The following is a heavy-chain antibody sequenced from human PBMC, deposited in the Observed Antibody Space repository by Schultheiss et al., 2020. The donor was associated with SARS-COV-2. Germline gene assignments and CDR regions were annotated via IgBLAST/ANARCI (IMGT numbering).Heavy chain of an antibody. CDR3: ARGRGEYNWNDVFDY. CDR2: IYHSGST. Sequence: SQTLSLTCTVSGGSISSGGHYWSWIRQPPGKGLEWIGSIYHSGSTYYNPSLKSRVTISVDTSKNQFSLKLSSVTAADTAVYYCARGRGEYNWNDVFDYWGQGTLVTVSS. D-gene: IGHD1-1*01. J-gene: IGHJ4*02. V-gene: IGHV4-39*07. CDR1: GGSISSGGHY.